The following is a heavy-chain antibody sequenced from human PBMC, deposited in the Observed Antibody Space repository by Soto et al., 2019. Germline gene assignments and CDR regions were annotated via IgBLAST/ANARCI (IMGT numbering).Heavy chain of an antibody. CDR3: ASSYGSGYRAFDY. V-gene: IGHV1-69*02. D-gene: IGHD3-10*01. CDR1: GDTFTFYS. CDR2: INPILSMS. Sequence: QVQLVQSGAEVKRPGSSVKVSCKASGDTFTFYSINWVLQAPGLGLEWMGRINPILSMSNYAQRFQGRVTMTADKSTSTAYMELSSLRSEDTAIYYCASSYGSGYRAFDYWGQGALGTVSS. J-gene: IGHJ4*02.